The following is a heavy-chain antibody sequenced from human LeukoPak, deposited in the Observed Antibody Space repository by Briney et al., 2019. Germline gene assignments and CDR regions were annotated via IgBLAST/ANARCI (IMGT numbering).Heavy chain of an antibody. CDR2: ISGSGDDT. CDR1: GFPFSSYA. D-gene: IGHD5-18*01. V-gene: IGHV3-23*01. Sequence: GGSLRLSCVVSGFPFSSYAMSWVRQAPGKGLEWVSGISGSGDDTYYAASVKGRFIVSRDTSKNTLFLQMNSLRAEDTAVYYCAKDPLNTLMVSPTFDYWGQGTLVTVSS. CDR3: AKDPLNTLMVSPTFDY. J-gene: IGHJ4*02.